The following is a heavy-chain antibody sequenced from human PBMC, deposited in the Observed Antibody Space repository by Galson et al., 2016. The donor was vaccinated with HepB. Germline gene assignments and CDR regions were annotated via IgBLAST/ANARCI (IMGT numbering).Heavy chain of an antibody. CDR3: ARQYRGGPSDY. Sequence: ETLSLTCTVSGGSISSSDWWGWVRQPPGQGLEWIGQIFHSGRVNYTPSLASRVTISVDTYNNHFSLRLTSVTAADTALYYCARQYRGGPSDYWGQGTLVIVSS. J-gene: IGHJ4*02. V-gene: IGHV4-4*02. D-gene: IGHD5-12*01. CDR2: IFHSGRV. CDR1: GGSISSSDW.